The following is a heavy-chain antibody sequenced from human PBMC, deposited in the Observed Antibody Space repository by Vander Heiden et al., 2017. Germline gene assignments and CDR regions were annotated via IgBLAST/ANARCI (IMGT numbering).Heavy chain of an antibody. Sequence: EVQVLDSGGGLVEPGGSLGLSCAASGFTFSTYAMTRVRQAPGKGLQWVSSISGSGGTTYYADSVKGRFTISRDNSKNTLYVQMNSLRAEDTAMYYCAKEWAGDPLWWGQGTLVTVSS. CDR2: ISGSGGTT. CDR1: GFTFSTYA. V-gene: IGHV3-23*01. D-gene: IGHD7-27*01. CDR3: AKEWAGDPLW. J-gene: IGHJ4*02.